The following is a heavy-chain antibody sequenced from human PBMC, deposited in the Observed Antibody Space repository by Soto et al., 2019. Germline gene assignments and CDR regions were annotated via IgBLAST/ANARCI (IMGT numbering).Heavy chain of an antibody. Sequence: GGSLRLSCAASVFTFSSYAMQWVRQSPGKGLEWVAVISYDGSNKYYADSVKGRFTISRYNSKNTLYLQMNSLRAEDTAVYYCARYRFFLGSFACSSTSCGPPRRGLDVWGQGAKVTGAS. D-gene: IGHD2-2*01. V-gene: IGHV3-30-3*01. J-gene: IGHJ6*02. CDR3: ARYRFFLGSFACSSTSCGPPRRGLDV. CDR2: ISYDGSNK. CDR1: VFTFSSYA.